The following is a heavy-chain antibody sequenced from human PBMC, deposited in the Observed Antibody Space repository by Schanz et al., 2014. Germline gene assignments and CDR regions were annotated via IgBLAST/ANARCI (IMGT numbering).Heavy chain of an antibody. CDR1: GYTFTNYY. CDR3: ARDQSPYTNSSDVRYFDY. V-gene: IGHV1-2*02. Sequence: QVQLVQSGAEVKKPGASVKVSCRASGYTFTNYYLHWVRQAPGQGLEWMGWINPYSGATSYAQKLQGRVTMTTDTSISTAYMDLRSLRSDDTAVYYCARDQSPYTNSSDVRYFDYWGQGSLVTVSS. J-gene: IGHJ4*02. D-gene: IGHD6-6*01. CDR2: INPYSGAT.